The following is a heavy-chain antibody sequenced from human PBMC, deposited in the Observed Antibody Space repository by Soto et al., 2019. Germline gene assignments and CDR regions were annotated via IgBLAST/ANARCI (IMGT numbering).Heavy chain of an antibody. CDR3: ARHQSGSGNSNFDF. J-gene: IGHJ4*02. Sequence: PGESLKISCQAFEYSFRIYWISWVRQKPGGGLEWMGRVDHNDSFATYSPSFEGHVSISVDKSTNIVYLQWRSLRASDTATYYCARHQSGSGNSNFDFWGQGTPVTVSS. V-gene: IGHV5-10-1*01. D-gene: IGHD3-10*01. CDR2: VDHNDSFA. CDR1: EYSFRIYW.